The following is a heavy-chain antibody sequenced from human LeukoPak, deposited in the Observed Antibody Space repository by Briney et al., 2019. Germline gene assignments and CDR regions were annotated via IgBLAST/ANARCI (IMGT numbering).Heavy chain of an antibody. Sequence: GGSLRLSCAASGFTFSSYWMHWVRQAPGKGLVWVSRINSDGSSTSYADSVKGRFTISRDKAKNTLYRQMNSLRAEDTAVYYCARDSQWLGNWFDPWGQGTLVTVSS. CDR2: INSDGSST. D-gene: IGHD3-22*01. J-gene: IGHJ5*02. CDR3: ARDSQWLGNWFDP. V-gene: IGHV3-74*01. CDR1: GFTFSSYW.